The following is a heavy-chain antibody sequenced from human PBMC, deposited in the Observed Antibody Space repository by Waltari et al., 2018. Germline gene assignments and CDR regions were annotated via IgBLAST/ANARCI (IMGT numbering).Heavy chain of an antibody. CDR1: GYTFTSYA. V-gene: IGHV1-3*01. Sequence: QVQLVQSGAEVKKPGASVKVSCKASGYTFTSYAMHWVRQAPGQRLEWMGWINAGNGNTKYSQKFQGRVTITRDTSASTAYMELSSLRSEDTAVYYCARFSSGSYYVEVRGPLTDNWFDPWGQGTLVTVSS. D-gene: IGHD1-26*01. CDR2: INAGNGNT. CDR3: ARFSSGSYYVEVRGPLTDNWFDP. J-gene: IGHJ5*02.